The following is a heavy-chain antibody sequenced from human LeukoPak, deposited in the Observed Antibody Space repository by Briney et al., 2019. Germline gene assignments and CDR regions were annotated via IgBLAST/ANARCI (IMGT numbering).Heavy chain of an antibody. CDR1: GGSISSGGYS. D-gene: IGHD3-10*01. V-gene: IGHV4-30-2*01. CDR3: ARDRYYGSGSYYSHYYYGMDV. CDR2: IYHSGST. J-gene: IGHJ6*02. Sequence: SQTLSLTCAVSGGSISSGGYSWSWIRQPPGKGLEWIGYIYHSGSTYYNPSLKSRVTISVDRSKNQFSLKLSSVTAADTAVYYCARDRYYGSGSYYSHYYYGMDVWGQGTTVTVSS.